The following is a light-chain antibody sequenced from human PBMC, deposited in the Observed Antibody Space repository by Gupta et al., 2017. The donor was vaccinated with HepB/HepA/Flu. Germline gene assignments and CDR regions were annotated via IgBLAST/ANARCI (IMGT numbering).Light chain of an antibody. CDR2: EVS. V-gene: IGLV2-23*02. CDR1: SSDVGSYNL. J-gene: IGLJ3*02. Sequence: SALPQPASVSGSPGQSITISCTGTSSDVGSYNLVYWYQQHPGKAHKLMIYEVSKRPAGVANSFSGSKSGNTASLTISGLQAEDEADYYCCSYAVSITWVFGGGTKLTVL. CDR3: CSYAVSITWV.